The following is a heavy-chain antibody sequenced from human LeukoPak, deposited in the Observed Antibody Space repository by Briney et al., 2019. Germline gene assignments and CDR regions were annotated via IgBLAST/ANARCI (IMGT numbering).Heavy chain of an antibody. V-gene: IGHV3-11*01. CDR1: GFTFSDYY. D-gene: IGHD6-13*01. CDR2: ISSSGSTI. J-gene: IGHJ4*02. CDR3: ASPWIAAAGSAGDY. Sequence: GSLRLSCAASGFTFSDYYMSWIRQAPGKGLEWISYISSSGSTISYADSVKGRFAISRDNAKNSLYLQMNSLRAEDTAVYYCASPWIAAAGSAGDYWGQGTLVTVSS.